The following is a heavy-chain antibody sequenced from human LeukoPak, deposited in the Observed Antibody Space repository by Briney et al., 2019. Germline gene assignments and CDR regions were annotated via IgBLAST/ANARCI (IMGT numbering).Heavy chain of an antibody. CDR2: ISSSGSTI. Sequence: GGSLRLSCAASGFTFSDYYMSWIRQAPGKGLEWVSYISSSGSTIYYADSVKGRFTISRDNAKNSLYLQMNSLRAEDTAVNYCAREPRLEWVSYYFDYWGQGTLVTVSS. J-gene: IGHJ4*02. D-gene: IGHD1-1*01. CDR3: AREPRLEWVSYYFDY. V-gene: IGHV3-11*01. CDR1: GFTFSDYY.